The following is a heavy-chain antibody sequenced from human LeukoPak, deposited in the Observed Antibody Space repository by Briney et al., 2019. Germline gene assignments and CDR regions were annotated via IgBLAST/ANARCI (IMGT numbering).Heavy chain of an antibody. D-gene: IGHD1-26*01. J-gene: IGHJ4*02. CDR2: FDPEDGET. CDR3: ATDAAYSGSYYSDY. Sequence: ASVKVSCTVSGYTLTELSMHWVRQAPGKGLEWMGGFDPEDGETIYAQKFQGRVTMTEDTSTDTAYMELSSLRSEDTAVYYCATDAAYSGSYYSDYWGQGTLVTVSS. V-gene: IGHV1-24*01. CDR1: GYTLTELS.